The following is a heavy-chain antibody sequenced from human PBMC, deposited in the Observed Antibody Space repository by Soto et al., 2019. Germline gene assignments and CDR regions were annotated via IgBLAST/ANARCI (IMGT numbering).Heavy chain of an antibody. CDR3: ARGGGYCSGGSCYGPRGWFDP. D-gene: IGHD2-15*01. CDR1: GGSFSGYY. CDR2: INHSGST. Sequence: SETLSLTCAVYGGSFSGYYWSWIRQPPGKGLEWIGEINHSGSTNYNPSLKSRVTISVDTSKNQFSLKLSSVTAADTAVYYCARGGGYCSGGSCYGPRGWFDPWGQGTLVTVPQ. V-gene: IGHV4-34*01. J-gene: IGHJ5*02.